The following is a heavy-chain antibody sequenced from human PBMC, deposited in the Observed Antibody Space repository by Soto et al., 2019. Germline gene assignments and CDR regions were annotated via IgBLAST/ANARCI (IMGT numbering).Heavy chain of an antibody. CDR1: GFTFSSYA. J-gene: IGHJ3*02. V-gene: IGHV3-64*01. Sequence: GESLRLSCAASGFTFSSYAMHWVRQAPGKGLEYVSAISSNGGSTYYANSVKGRFTISRDNSKNTLYLQMGSLRAEDMAVYYCARDMGMNAFDIWGQGTMVTVSS. CDR2: ISSNGGST. CDR3: ARDMGMNAFDI. D-gene: IGHD6-13*01.